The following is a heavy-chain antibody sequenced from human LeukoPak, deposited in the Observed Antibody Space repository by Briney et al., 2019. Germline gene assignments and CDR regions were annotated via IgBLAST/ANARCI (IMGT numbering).Heavy chain of an antibody. CDR2: ISGSGGST. Sequence: GGSLRLSCAASGFTFSSYAMSWVRQAPGKGLEWVSAISGSGGSTYYADSVEGRFTISRDNSKNTLYLQMNSLRAEDTAVYYCAKRVYYDFWSGPNWFDPWGQGTLVTVSS. D-gene: IGHD3-3*01. CDR3: AKRVYYDFWSGPNWFDP. CDR1: GFTFSSYA. V-gene: IGHV3-23*01. J-gene: IGHJ5*02.